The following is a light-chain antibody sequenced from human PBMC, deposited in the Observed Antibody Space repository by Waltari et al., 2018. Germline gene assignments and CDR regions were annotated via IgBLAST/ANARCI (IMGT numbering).Light chain of an antibody. J-gene: IGLJ2*01. V-gene: IGLV2-14*01. CDR2: EVR. Sequence: QSALTQPASVSGSPGQSITISCTGTSRDVGGYNCVSWYQQHPGKAPKLMIYEVRNRPSGVSNRFSGSKSGNTASLTIAGLQAEDEADYYCSSYTSSSTVVFGGGTKLTVL. CDR3: SSYTSSSTVV. CDR1: SRDVGGYNC.